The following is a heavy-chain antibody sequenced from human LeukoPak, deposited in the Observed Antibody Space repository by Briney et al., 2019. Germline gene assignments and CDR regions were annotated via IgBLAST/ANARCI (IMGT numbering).Heavy chain of an antibody. D-gene: IGHD2-2*01. V-gene: IGHV3-30*02. Sequence: PGGSLRLSCAASGFTFSSYGMHWVRQAPGKGLEWVAFIRYDGSNKYYADSVKGRFTISRDNSKNTLYLQMNSLRAEDTAVYYCAKDWWGVPAASEGYYFDYWGQGTLVTVSS. CDR1: GFTFSSYG. CDR2: IRYDGSNK. J-gene: IGHJ4*02. CDR3: AKDWWGVPAASEGYYFDY.